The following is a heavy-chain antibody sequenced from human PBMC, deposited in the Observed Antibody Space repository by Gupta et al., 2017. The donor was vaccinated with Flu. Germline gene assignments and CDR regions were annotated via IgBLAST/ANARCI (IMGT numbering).Heavy chain of an antibody. Sequence: FTEYYIHWVRRAPGQGLEWMGWINPNSGDTNYVQKFQDRATMTRDTSISTVYMELSRLRYDDTAVYYCARDQYGMDVWGQGTKVTVSS. V-gene: IGHV1-2*02. CDR3: ARDQYGMDV. CDR1: FTEYY. CDR2: INPNSGDT. J-gene: IGHJ6*02.